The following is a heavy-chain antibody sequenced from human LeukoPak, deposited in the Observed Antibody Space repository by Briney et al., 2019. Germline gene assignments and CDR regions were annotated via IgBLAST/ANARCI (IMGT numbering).Heavy chain of an antibody. CDR2: INPSGGST. V-gene: IGHV1-46*01. CDR3: VGKYYYDSSGYYPLDY. Sequence: ASVKVSCKASGYTFTSYYMHWVRQAPGQGLEWMGIINPSGGSTSYAQKFQGRVTMTRDMSTSTVYMELSSLRSEDTAVYYCVGKYYYDSSGYYPLDYWGQGTLVTVSS. CDR1: GYTFTSYY. D-gene: IGHD3-22*01. J-gene: IGHJ4*02.